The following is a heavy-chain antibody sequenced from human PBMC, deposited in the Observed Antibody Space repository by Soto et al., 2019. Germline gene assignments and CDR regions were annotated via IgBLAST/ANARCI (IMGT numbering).Heavy chain of an antibody. V-gene: IGHV3-30-3*01. D-gene: IGHD3-9*01. J-gene: IGHJ6*02. CDR2: ISYDGSNK. CDR3: ARDHHYDILTGYPDYYYYYGMDV. CDR1: GFTFSSYA. Sequence: QVQLVESGGGVVQPGRSLRLSCAASGFTFSSYAMHWVRQAPGKGLEWVAVISYDGSNKYYADSVKGRFTISRDNSKNTLYLQMNSLRAEDTAVYYCARDHHYDILTGYPDYYYYYGMDVWGQGTTVTVSS.